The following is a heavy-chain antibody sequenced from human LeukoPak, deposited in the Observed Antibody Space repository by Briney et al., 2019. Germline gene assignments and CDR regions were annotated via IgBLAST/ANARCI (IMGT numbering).Heavy chain of an antibody. D-gene: IGHD6-25*01. V-gene: IGHV3-30*04. CDR1: GFTFSTYA. J-gene: IGHJ4*02. CDR3: ARDGGKAAAGTMDS. Sequence: PGGSLRLSCVASGFTFSTYALHWVRQAPGKGLEWVAVISSDGTQKYGTDSVKGRFTISRDNSKNTLFLQMNSLRGDDTAIYYCARDGGKAAAGTMDSWGQGTLVVVSS. CDR2: ISSDGTQK.